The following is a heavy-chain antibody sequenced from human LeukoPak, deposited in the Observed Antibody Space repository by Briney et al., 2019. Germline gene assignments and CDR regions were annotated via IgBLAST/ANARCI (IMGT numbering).Heavy chain of an antibody. CDR2: ISSSSSYI. CDR1: GFTFSSYS. D-gene: IGHD3-10*01. J-gene: IGHJ4*02. V-gene: IGHV3-21*01. CDR3: ASSGPSALDY. Sequence: PGGSLRLSCAASGFTFSSYSMNWVRQAPGKGLEWVSSISSSSSYIYYADSVKGRFTISRDNAKNSLYLQMDSLRDEDTAVYYCASSGPSALDYWGQGTLVTVSS.